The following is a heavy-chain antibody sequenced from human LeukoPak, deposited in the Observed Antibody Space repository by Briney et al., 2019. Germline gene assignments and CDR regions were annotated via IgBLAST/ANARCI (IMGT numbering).Heavy chain of an antibody. CDR3: ARGWNKLLYDY. D-gene: IGHD3-10*01. CDR1: GGSISSSSYY. J-gene: IGHJ4*02. Sequence: SETLSLTCTVSGGSISSSSYYWGWIRQPPEKGLEWIGSIYYSGSTYYNPSLKSRVTISVDTSKNQFSLKLSSVTAADTAVYYCARGWNKLLYDYWGQGTLVTVSS. CDR2: IYYSGST. V-gene: IGHV4-39*07.